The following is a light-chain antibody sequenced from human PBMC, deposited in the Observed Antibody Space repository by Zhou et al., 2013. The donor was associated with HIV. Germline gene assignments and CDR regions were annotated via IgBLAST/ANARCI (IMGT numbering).Light chain of an antibody. Sequence: IQMTQSPSSVSAAVGDRVTIACRAGQNINTWLAWFQKKPGRAPNLIIYGASTLQTGVPSRFSGSGSGTDFTLTINNVQPEDSATYYCQQSNSFPITFGQGTRLEI. J-gene: IGKJ5*01. V-gene: IGKV1-12*01. CDR2: GAS. CDR1: QNINTW. CDR3: QQSNSFPIT.